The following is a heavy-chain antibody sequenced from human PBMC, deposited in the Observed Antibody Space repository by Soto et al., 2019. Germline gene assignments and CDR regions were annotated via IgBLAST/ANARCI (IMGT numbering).Heavy chain of an antibody. CDR3: AKDMQSYGDYDYYCYGTDV. CDR1: GFTFSTYG. J-gene: IGHJ6*04. V-gene: IGHV3-30*18. CDR2: ISYDGTNK. D-gene: IGHD4-17*01. Sequence: QVQLVESGGGEVQPGRSLTISCAASGFTFSTYGMHWVRQTPGKGLEWVAVISYDGTNKFYSDSVKGRFTISRDNFKNTLTLQMNSLRADDTDVYSCAKDMQSYGDYDYYCYGTDVWGIGTRVTVSS.